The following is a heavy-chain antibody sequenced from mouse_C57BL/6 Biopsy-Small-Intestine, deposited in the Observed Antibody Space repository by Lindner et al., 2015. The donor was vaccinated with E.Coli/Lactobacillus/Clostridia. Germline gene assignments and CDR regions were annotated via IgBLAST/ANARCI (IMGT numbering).Heavy chain of an antibody. CDR1: GFNIKDDY. Sequence: LQESGAELVRPGASVKLSCTASGFNIKDDYSTLGEVQRPEQGLEWIGWIGPESGYTEYASRFQGKATITADTSSNTAYLQLSSLTSEDTAVYYCTTGSNYYFDYWGQGTTLTVSS. D-gene: IGHD2-5*01. CDR2: IGPESGYT. J-gene: IGHJ2*01. V-gene: IGHV14-4*01. CDR3: TTGSNYYFDY.